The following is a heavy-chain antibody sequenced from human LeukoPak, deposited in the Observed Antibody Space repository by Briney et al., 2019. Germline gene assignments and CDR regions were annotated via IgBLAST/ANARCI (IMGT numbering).Heavy chain of an antibody. CDR3: ARNGDLCIDY. Sequence: GGSLRLSCAASGFTFSNYAMHWVRQAPGKGLEWVAVISYDGNNKYYADSVKVRFTISRDSFTNTLYLQMNSLRVEDTAVYYCARNGDLCIDYWGQGTLVTVSS. J-gene: IGHJ4*02. D-gene: IGHD4-17*01. CDR1: GFTFSNYA. CDR2: ISYDGNNK. V-gene: IGHV3-30-3*01.